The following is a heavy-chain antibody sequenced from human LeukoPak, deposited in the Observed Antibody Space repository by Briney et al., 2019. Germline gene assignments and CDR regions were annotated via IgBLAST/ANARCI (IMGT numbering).Heavy chain of an antibody. Sequence: PSETLSLTCAVYGGSFSGYYWSWIRQPPGKGLEWIGEINHSGSTNYNPSLKSRVTTSVDTSKNQFSLKLSSVTAADTAVYYCAYGSGSYYRDYWGQGTLVTVSS. D-gene: IGHD3-10*01. CDR2: INHSGST. CDR3: AYGSGSYYRDY. V-gene: IGHV4-34*01. J-gene: IGHJ4*02. CDR1: GGSFSGYY.